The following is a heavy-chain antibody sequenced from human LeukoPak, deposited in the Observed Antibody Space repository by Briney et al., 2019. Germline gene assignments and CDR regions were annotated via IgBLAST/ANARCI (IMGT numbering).Heavy chain of an antibody. CDR1: GGSISSGDYY. Sequence: PSETLSLACTVSGGSISSGDYYWSWIRQPPGKGLEWIGEINHSGSTNYNPSLKSRVTISVDTSKNQFSLKLSSVTAADTAVYYCARGTYDIGDYYFDYWGQGTLVTVSS. V-gene: IGHV4-39*07. D-gene: IGHD3-9*01. J-gene: IGHJ4*02. CDR2: INHSGST. CDR3: ARGTYDIGDYYFDY.